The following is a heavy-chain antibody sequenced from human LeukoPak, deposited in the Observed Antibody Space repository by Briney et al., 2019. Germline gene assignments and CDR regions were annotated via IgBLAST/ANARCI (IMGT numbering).Heavy chain of an antibody. Sequence: GGSLRLSCAASGFTFSNYAMSWVRQAPGKGLEWVSALSGSGGSTYYADSVKGRFTISRDNSKNTLYLQMNSLRAEDTAVYYCARESSSGYCSSTSCYQDPFDYWGQGTLVTVSS. D-gene: IGHD2-2*03. J-gene: IGHJ4*02. CDR2: LSGSGGST. CDR3: ARESSSGYCSSTSCYQDPFDY. V-gene: IGHV3-23*01. CDR1: GFTFSNYA.